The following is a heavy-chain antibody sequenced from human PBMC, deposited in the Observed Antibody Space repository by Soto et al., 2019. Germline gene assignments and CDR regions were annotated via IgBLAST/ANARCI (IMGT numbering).Heavy chain of an antibody. D-gene: IGHD2-2*01. CDR2: IRSKAYGGTT. V-gene: IGHV3-49*03. Sequence: GGSLRLSCTASGFTFGDYAMSWFRQAPGKGLEWVGFIRSKAYGGTTEYAASVKGRFTISRDDSKSIAYLQMNSLKTEDTAVYYCTRGLGVVVPAAILAWFDPWGQGTLVTVSS. CDR1: GFTFGDYA. J-gene: IGHJ5*02. CDR3: TRGLGVVVPAAILAWFDP.